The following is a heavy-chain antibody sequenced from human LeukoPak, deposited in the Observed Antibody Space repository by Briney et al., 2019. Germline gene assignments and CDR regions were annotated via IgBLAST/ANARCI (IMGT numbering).Heavy chain of an antibody. J-gene: IGHJ3*02. CDR1: GFTFSSYG. Sequence: GRSLRLSCAASGFTFSSYGMHWVRQAPGKGLEWVAVIWYDGSNKYYADSVKGRFTISRDNSKNTLYLQMNSLRAEDTAVYYCARGVGATDDAFDIWGQGTMVTVSS. V-gene: IGHV3-33*01. D-gene: IGHD1-26*01. CDR3: ARGVGATDDAFDI. CDR2: IWYDGSNK.